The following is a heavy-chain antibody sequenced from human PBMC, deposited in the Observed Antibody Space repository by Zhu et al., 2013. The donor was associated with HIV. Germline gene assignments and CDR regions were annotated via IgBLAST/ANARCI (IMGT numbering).Heavy chain of an antibody. V-gene: IGHV1-69*06. D-gene: IGHD5-18*01. J-gene: IGHJ6*02. CDR2: IIPIFGTA. CDR3: AREGETRGEDRGYSYGRGYYYYGMDV. CDR1: GGTFSSYA. Sequence: QVQLVQSGAEVKKPGSSVKVSCKASGGTFSSYAISWVRQAPGQGLEWMGGIIPIFGTANYAQKFQGRVTITADKSTSTAYMELSSLRSEDTAVYYCAREGETRGEDRGYSYGRGYYYYGMDVWGQGTTVTVSS.